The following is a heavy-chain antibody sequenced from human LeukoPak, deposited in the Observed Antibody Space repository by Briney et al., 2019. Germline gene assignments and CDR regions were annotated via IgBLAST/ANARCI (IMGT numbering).Heavy chain of an antibody. V-gene: IGHV3-13*01. J-gene: IGHJ4*02. D-gene: IGHD3-22*01. CDR2: ICTAGDT. Sequence: GGSLRLSCAASRFTFSSYDMHWVRQATGKGLEWVSAICTAGDTYYPGSVKGRFTISRENAKNSLYLQMNSLRAGDTAVYYCARATYYYDSSGYSGGYYFDYWGQGTLVTVSS. CDR3: ARATYYYDSSGYSGGYYFDY. CDR1: RFTFSSYD.